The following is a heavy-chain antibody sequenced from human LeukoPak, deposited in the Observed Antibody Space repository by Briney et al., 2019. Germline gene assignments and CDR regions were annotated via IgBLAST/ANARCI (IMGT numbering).Heavy chain of an antibody. CDR3: ARGSAWYFVY. D-gene: IGHD6-19*01. V-gene: IGHV4-61*01. Sequence: SETLSLTCTVSGDSVSSGSSYWSWIRQPPGKGPEWLGYIYYSESTKYNPSLKSRVTISVDTSKNQFSLKLSSVTAADTAVYYCARGSAWYFVYWGQGTLVPVSS. CDR2: IYYSEST. J-gene: IGHJ4*02. CDR1: GDSVSSGSSY.